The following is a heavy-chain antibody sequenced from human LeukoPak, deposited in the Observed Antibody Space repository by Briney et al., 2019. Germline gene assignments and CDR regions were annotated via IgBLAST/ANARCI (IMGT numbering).Heavy chain of an antibody. V-gene: IGHV6-1*01. CDR1: GDSVSRDRAA. J-gene: IGHJ4*02. D-gene: IGHD3/OR15-3a*01. CDR2: TYYRSKWYN. Sequence: SQTLSLTCAISGDSVSRDRAAWNWIRQSPSRGLEWLGRTYYRSKWYNDYTFSVKSRITINPDTSKNQFSLQLNSVTPEDTAVYYCARDMDWNFDYWGQGALVTVSS. CDR3: ARDMDWNFDY.